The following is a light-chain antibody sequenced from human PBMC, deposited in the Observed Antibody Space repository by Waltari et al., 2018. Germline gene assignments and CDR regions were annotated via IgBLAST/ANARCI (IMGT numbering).Light chain of an antibody. CDR3: LQHNNYPWT. CDR2: AAS. CDR1: QGINYY. J-gene: IGKJ1*01. V-gene: IGKV1-17*03. Sequence: DIQMTQSPSAMSASVGDRVTITWRASQGINYYLAWFQQKPGKVPKRLIYAASSVQSGVPSRFSGSGSGTEFTRTISSLQPEDCATYHRLQHNNYPWTFGQGTKVEIK.